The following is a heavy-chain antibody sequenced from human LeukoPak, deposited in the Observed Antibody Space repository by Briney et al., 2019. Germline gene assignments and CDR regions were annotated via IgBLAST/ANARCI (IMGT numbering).Heavy chain of an antibody. D-gene: IGHD3-10*02. CDR2: TSFDGKNA. J-gene: IGHJ5*02. CDR3: TRAQITIFGGFDP. Sequence: GGSLRLSCTASGFTLISYTMHWVRQAPGRGLEWVALTSFDGKNAYYADPVRGRFTVSRDNSKNTLFLDMNSLRSEDTAVYYCTRAQITIFGGFDPWGQGTLVTVSS. V-gene: IGHV3-30*04. CDR1: GFTLISYT.